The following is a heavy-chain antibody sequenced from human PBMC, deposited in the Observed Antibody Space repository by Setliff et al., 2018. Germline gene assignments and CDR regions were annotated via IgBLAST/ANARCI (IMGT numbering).Heavy chain of an antibody. CDR1: GGSFSGYY. Sequence: SETLSLTCAAYGGSFSGYYWSWIRQPPGKGLEWIGEINHSGSTNYNPSLKSRVTISVDTSKNQFSLKLSSVAAADTAVYYCARGGYSYGHHYYYYMDVWGKGTTVTVS. CDR3: ARGGYSYGHHYYYYMDV. V-gene: IGHV4-34*01. D-gene: IGHD5-18*01. J-gene: IGHJ6*03. CDR2: INHSGST.